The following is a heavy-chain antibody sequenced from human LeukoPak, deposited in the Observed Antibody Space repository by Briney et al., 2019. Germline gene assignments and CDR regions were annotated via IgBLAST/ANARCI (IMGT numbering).Heavy chain of an antibody. V-gene: IGHV3-30*03. CDR1: GFTFSSYS. CDR2: ISYDGSNK. J-gene: IGHJ4*02. Sequence: GGSLRLSCAASGFTFSSYSMDWVRQAPGKGLEWVAVISYDGSNKYYADSVKGRFTISRDNSKNTLYLQTNSLRAEDTAVYYCARDQYYYDSSGYSDYWGQGTLVTVSS. D-gene: IGHD3-22*01. CDR3: ARDQYYYDSSGYSDY.